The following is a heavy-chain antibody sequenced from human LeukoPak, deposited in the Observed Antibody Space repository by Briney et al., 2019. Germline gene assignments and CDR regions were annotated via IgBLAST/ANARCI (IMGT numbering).Heavy chain of an antibody. V-gene: IGHV3-23*01. CDR1: GFTFSTFP. CDR2: ISSGGAT. Sequence: PGGSLRLSCVASGFTFSTFPMSWVRQSPEKGLEWVSAISSGGATYYPDSVKGRFTISRDNSKNTLYLQMNSLRADDTAVYYCAKAVGSYYYDSSGYYLTPDYWGQGTLVTVSS. CDR3: AKAVGSYYYDSSGYYLTPDY. D-gene: IGHD3-22*01. J-gene: IGHJ4*02.